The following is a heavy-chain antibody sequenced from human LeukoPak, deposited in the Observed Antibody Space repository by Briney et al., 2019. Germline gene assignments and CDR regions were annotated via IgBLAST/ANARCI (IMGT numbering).Heavy chain of an antibody. J-gene: IGHJ5*02. D-gene: IGHD3-22*01. CDR3: ARAYYYDSSGFVL. CDR2: ISYDGSNK. V-gene: IGHV3-30-3*01. Sequence: GGSLRLSCAASGFTFSSYAMHWVRQAPGKGLEWVAVISYDGSNKYYADSVKGRFTISRDNSKNTLYLQMKSMRAEDTAVYYCARAYYYDSSGFVLWGQGTLVTVSS. CDR1: GFTFSSYA.